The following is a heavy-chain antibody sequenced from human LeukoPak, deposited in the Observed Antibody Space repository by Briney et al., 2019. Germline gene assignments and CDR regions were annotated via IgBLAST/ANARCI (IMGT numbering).Heavy chain of an antibody. CDR3: ARDRDSSGWSLDY. CDR2: INHSGST. CDR1: GGSFSGYY. Sequence: SETLSLTCAVYGGSFSGYYWSWIRQPPGKGLEWIGEINHSGSTNYNPSLKSRVTISVDTSKNQFSLKLSSVTAADTAVYYCARDRDSSGWSLDYWGQGALVTVSS. V-gene: IGHV4-34*01. D-gene: IGHD6-19*01. J-gene: IGHJ4*02.